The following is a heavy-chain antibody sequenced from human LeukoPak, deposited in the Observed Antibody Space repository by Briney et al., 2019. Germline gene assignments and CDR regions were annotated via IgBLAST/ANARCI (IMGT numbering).Heavy chain of an antibody. CDR2: IYYSGSA. J-gene: IGHJ3*02. D-gene: IGHD3-22*01. Sequence: SETLSLTCTVSGGSISSYYWSWIRQPPGKGPEWIGYIYYSGSANYNPSLKSRVTISVDTSKNQFSLKLSSVTAADTAVYYCARVKNYYDSSGYAFDIWGQGTMVTVSS. V-gene: IGHV4-59*01. CDR3: ARVKNYYDSSGYAFDI. CDR1: GGSISSYY.